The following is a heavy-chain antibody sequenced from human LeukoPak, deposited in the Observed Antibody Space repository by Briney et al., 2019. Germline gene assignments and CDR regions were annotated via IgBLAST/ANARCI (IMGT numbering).Heavy chain of an antibody. Sequence: SETLSLTCTVSGGSISSYYWSWIRQPPGKGLGWIGYIYYSGSTNYNPSLKSRVTISVDTSKNQFSLKLSSVTAADTAVYYCARVPLFGWAPYYYYYYMDVWGKGTTVTVSS. CDR1: GGSISSYY. D-gene: IGHD3-10*01. CDR3: ARVPLFGWAPYYYYYYMDV. CDR2: IYYSGST. V-gene: IGHV4-59*12. J-gene: IGHJ6*03.